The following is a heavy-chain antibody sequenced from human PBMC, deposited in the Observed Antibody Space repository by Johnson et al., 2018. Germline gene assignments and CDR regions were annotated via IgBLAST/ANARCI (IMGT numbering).Heavy chain of an antibody. D-gene: IGHD5-12*01. CDR3: ARVRPPTRDFQH. CDR2: ISYDGSNK. V-gene: IGHV3-30*03. CDR1: GFNFINYG. Sequence: QVQLVQSGGGVVQPGRSLRLSCAASGFNFINYGMHWVRQAPGKGLEWVAVISYDGSNKYYADSVKGRFTISRDNSKNTLYLQMNSLRDEDTAVYYCARVRPPTRDFQHWGQGTLVTVSS. J-gene: IGHJ1*01.